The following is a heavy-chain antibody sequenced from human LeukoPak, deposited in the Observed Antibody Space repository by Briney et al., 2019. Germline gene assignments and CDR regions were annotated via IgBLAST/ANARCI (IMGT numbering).Heavy chain of an antibody. CDR1: GGSISSYY. D-gene: IGHD2-15*01. CDR2: IYYSGST. J-gene: IGHJ4*02. V-gene: IGHV4-59*08. Sequence: PSETLSLTCTVSGGSISSYYWSWIRQPPGKGLEWIGYIYYSGSTNYNPSLKSRVTISVDTSKNQFSPKLSSVTAADTAVYYCARAPVAATYDYWGQGTLVTVSS. CDR3: ARAPVAATYDY.